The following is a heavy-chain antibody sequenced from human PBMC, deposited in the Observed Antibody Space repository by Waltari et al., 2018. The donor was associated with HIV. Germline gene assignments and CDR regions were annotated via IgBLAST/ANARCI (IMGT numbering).Heavy chain of an antibody. J-gene: IGHJ4*02. V-gene: IGHV3-11*01. Sequence: QVQLVESGGGLVNPGGSLRLSCAASGFTFSDYSMTWIRQAPGKGLEWVSYIRSDTDTIYYADSVKGRFTISRDNAKNSLYLQMNRLSVEDTAVYYCARLKYSSGFFDYWGQGALVTVSS. CDR1: GFTFSDYS. CDR3: ARLKYSSGFFDY. CDR2: IRSDTDTI. D-gene: IGHD6-19*01.